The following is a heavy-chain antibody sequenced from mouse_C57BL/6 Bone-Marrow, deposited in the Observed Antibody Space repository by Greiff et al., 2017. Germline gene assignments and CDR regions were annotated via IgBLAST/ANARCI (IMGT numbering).Heavy chain of an antibody. CDR3: ASFYDRLSGFAY. J-gene: IGHJ3*01. V-gene: IGHV1-47*01. Sequence: QVQLQQSGAELVKPGASVKMSCKASGYTFTTYFIEWMKQNPGQSLEWIGNFHPDNDDTKYNEKFKGKATLTVEKSSSTVYLELSRLTSDDSAVYFCASFYDRLSGFAYWGQGTAVTGSA. CDR1: GYTFTTYF. D-gene: IGHD2-14*01. CDR2: FHPDNDDT.